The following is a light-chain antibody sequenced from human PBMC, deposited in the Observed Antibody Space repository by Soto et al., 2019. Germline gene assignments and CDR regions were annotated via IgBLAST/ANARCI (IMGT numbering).Light chain of an antibody. CDR2: DVN. Sequence: QSALTQPRSVSGSPGKSVTISCTGTSSDVGGYNYVSWYQQYPGRATKVMIYDVNKRPSGVPARFSGSKSGNTASLTISGLQAEDEADYYCCSYAGTNTWLFGGGTKRNVL. J-gene: IGLJ2*01. V-gene: IGLV2-11*01. CDR3: CSYAGTNTWL. CDR1: SSDVGGYNY.